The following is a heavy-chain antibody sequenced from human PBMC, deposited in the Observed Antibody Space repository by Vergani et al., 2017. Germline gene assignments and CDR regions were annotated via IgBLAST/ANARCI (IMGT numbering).Heavy chain of an antibody. Sequence: QVQLVESGGGVVQPGRSLRLSCAASGFTFSSYGMHWVRQAPGKGLEWVAVISYDGSNKYYADSVKGRFTISRDNSKNTLYLQMNSLRAEDTAVYYCAKDGKTKELQWGWWGQGTLV. CDR1: GFTFSSYG. J-gene: IGHJ4*02. V-gene: IGHV3-30*18. CDR2: ISYDGSNK. D-gene: IGHD2-15*01. CDR3: AKDGKTKELQWGW.